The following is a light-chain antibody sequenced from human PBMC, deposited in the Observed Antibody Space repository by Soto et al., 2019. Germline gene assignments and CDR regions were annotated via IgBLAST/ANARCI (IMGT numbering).Light chain of an antibody. CDR1: QTISSW. CDR3: QQYNGYSRT. CDR2: KAS. J-gene: IGKJ5*01. V-gene: IGKV1-5*03. Sequence: DIQMTQSPSTLSGSVGDRVTITCRASQTISSWLAWYQQEPGKAPKLLIYKASTLKSGVPSRFSGSGSGTEFTLTIRSLQPDDFATYYCQQYNGYSRTFGQGTRLEIK.